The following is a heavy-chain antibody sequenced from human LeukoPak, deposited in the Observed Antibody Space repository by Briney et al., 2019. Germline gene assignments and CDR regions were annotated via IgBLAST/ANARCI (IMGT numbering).Heavy chain of an antibody. V-gene: IGHV1-69*05. CDR3: ARDVRIHDAFDI. D-gene: IGHD5-18*01. Sequence: ASVKVSCKASGGTFSSYAISWVRQAPGQGLEWMGRIIPIFGTANYAQKFQGRVTITTDESTSTAYMELSSLRSEDTAVYYCARDVRIHDAFDIWGQGTMATVSS. J-gene: IGHJ3*02. CDR2: IIPIFGTA. CDR1: GGTFSSYA.